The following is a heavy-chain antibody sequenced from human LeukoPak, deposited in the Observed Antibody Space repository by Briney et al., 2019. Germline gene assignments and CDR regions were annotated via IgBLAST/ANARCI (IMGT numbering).Heavy chain of an antibody. CDR3: AKGREGWLQYFDY. V-gene: IGHV3-23*01. J-gene: IGHJ4*02. CDR2: ISGSGGST. Sequence: GGSLRLSCAASGFTFSSYAMSWVRQAPGKGLEWVSAISGSGGSTYYADSVKGRFTISIDNSKNTLYLQMNSLRAEDTAVYYCAKGREGWLQYFDYWGQGTLVTVSS. D-gene: IGHD5-24*01. CDR1: GFTFSSYA.